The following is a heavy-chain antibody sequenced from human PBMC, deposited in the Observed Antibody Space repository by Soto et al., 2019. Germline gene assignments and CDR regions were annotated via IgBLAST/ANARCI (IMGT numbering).Heavy chain of an antibody. CDR2: IYYSGST. CDR3: ARQNGGYYDSSGYYPIDY. Sequence: SETLSLTCTVSGGSISSGGYYWSWIRQHPGKGLEWIGYIYYSGSTYYNPSLKSRVTISVDTSKNQFSLKLSSVTAADTAVYYCARQNGGYYDSSGYYPIDYWGQGTLVTVSS. CDR1: GGSISSGGYY. J-gene: IGHJ4*02. D-gene: IGHD3-22*01. V-gene: IGHV4-31*03.